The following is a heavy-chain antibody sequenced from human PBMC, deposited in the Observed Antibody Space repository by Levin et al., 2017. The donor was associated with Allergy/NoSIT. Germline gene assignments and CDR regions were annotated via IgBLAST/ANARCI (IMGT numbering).Heavy chain of an antibody. V-gene: IGHV3-23*01. CDR3: AKEKRCSSTSCTVPNWFDP. J-gene: IGHJ5*02. CDR2: ISGSGGST. Sequence: LSLPCAASGFTFRSSAMSWVRQAPGKGLEWVSAISGSGGSTYYADSVKGRFTISRDNSKNTLYLQMNSLRAEDTAVYYCAKEKRCSSTSCTVPNWFDPWGQGTLVTVSS. D-gene: IGHD2-2*01. CDR1: GFTFRSSA.